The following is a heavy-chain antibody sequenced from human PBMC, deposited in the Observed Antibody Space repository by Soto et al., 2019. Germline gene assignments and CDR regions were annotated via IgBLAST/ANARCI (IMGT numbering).Heavy chain of an antibody. D-gene: IGHD2-2*01. CDR1: GYTFTSYG. Sequence: SVKVSCKASGYTFTSYGISWVRQAPGQGLEWMGGIIPIFGTANYAQKFQGRVTITADESTSTAYMELSSLRSEDTAVYYCAREGYCISTSCRNNFDYWGQGTLVTVSS. CDR3: AREGYCISTSCRNNFDY. J-gene: IGHJ4*02. V-gene: IGHV1-69*13. CDR2: IIPIFGTA.